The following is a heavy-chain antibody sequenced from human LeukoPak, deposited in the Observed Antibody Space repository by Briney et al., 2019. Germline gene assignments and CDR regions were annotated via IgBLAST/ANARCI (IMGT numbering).Heavy chain of an antibody. J-gene: IGHJ6*03. V-gene: IGHV4-61*02. CDR3: ARAGPYDSSGYYYKYYYYMDV. CDR1: GGSISSNSYY. CDR2: IYTSGST. Sequence: SETLSLTCAVSGGSISSNSYYWSWIRQPAGKGLEWIGRIYTSGSTNYNPSLKSRVTMSVDTSKNQFSLKLSSVTAADTAVYYCARAGPYDSSGYYYKYYYYMDVWGKGTTVTISS. D-gene: IGHD3-22*01.